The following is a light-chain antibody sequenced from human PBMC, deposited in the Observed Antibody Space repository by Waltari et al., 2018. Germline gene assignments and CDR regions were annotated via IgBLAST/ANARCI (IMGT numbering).Light chain of an antibody. Sequence: EIVMTQSPATLSVSPGERVTLSCRASQYVSGKLAWYQQKPVLAPRLLISGASTRATGVPAWFSGSGSGTEFTLTISSLQSEDFAVYYCQQYNDWPGLTFGGGTRVEIK. CDR3: QQYNDWPGLT. CDR2: GAS. CDR1: QYVSGK. J-gene: IGKJ4*01. V-gene: IGKV3-15*01.